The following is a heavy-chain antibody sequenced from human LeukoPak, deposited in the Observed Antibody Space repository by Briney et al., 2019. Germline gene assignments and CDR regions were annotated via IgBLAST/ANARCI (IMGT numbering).Heavy chain of an antibody. D-gene: IGHD1-26*01. CDR2: ISGSGGST. V-gene: IGHV3-23*01. CDR3: AKCGSYLPDAFDI. CDR1: GFTFSSYA. J-gene: IGHJ3*02. Sequence: SGGSLRLSCAASGFTFSSYAMSWVRQAPGKGLEWVSAISGSGGSTYYADSVKGRFTISRDNSKNTLYLQMNSLRAEDTAVYYCAKCGSYLPDAFDIWGQGTMVTVSS.